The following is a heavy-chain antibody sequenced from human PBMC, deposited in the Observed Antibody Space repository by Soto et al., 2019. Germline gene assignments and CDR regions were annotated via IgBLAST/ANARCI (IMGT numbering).Heavy chain of an antibody. J-gene: IGHJ6*02. V-gene: IGHV3-9*01. CDR2: ITWSSGVM. D-gene: IGHD1-26*01. CDR3: VKDTPGRDGSYLTFGLDV. Sequence: EVQLEESGGGLVQPGGSLRLSCAASGFTFGDYAMHWVRQHPGKGLEWVSGITWSSGVMAYADSVKGRFTISRDNAKNFLYLQMNSLRVEDTALYYCVKDTPGRDGSYLTFGLDVWGLGTTVTVSS. CDR1: GFTFGDYA.